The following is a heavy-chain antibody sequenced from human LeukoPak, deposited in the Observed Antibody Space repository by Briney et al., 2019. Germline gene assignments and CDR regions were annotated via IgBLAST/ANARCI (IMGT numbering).Heavy chain of an antibody. CDR2: ISGSGGST. D-gene: IGHD3-10*01. CDR3: AKDAGSGSYYPPYYYYGMDV. J-gene: IGHJ6*02. V-gene: IGHV3-23*01. CDR1: GFTFSSYA. Sequence: GGSLRLSCAASGFTFSSYAMSWVRQAPGKGLEWVSAISGSGGSTYYADSVKGRFTISRGNSKNTLYLQMNSLRAEDTAVYYCAKDAGSGSYYPPYYYYGMDVWGQGTTVTVSS.